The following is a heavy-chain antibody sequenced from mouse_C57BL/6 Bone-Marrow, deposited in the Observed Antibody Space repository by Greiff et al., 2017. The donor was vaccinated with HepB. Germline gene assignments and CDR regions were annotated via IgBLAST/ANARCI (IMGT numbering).Heavy chain of an antibody. D-gene: IGHD2-5*01. CDR3: YVGWDFDV. V-gene: IGHV5-2*01. CDR1: EYEFPSHD. CDR2: INSDGGST. J-gene: IGHJ1*03. Sequence: DVHLVESGGGLVQPGESLKLSCASHEYEFPSHDMSWVRKTPEKRLELVAAINSDGGSTYYPDTMERRFIISRDNTKKTLYLQMSSLRNEDTALLSNYVGWDFDVWGTGTTVTVSS.